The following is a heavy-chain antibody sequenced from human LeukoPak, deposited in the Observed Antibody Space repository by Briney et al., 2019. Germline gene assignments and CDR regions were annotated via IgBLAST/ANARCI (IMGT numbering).Heavy chain of an antibody. Sequence: ASVKVSCKASGYTFTGYYMHWVRQAPGQGLEWMGWINPNSGGTNYAQKLQGRVTMTTDTSTSTAYMELRSLRTDDTAVYYCARPYSSSWYGAGWFDPWGQGTLVTVSS. V-gene: IGHV1-2*02. CDR2: INPNSGGT. CDR3: ARPYSSSWYGAGWFDP. CDR1: GYTFTGYY. D-gene: IGHD6-13*01. J-gene: IGHJ5*02.